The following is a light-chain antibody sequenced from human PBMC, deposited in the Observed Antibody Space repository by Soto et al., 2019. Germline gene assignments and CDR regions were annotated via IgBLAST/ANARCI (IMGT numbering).Light chain of an antibody. CDR2: DAS. J-gene: IGKJ4*01. Sequence: EIVLTQSPATLSLSPGERATLSCRASQSVSSYLAWYQQKTGQAPRLLMSDASNRATGIPARFSGSGSGTAFTLTISSLEPEDFAVYYCQPHSNWPLTFGGGTKVYIK. V-gene: IGKV3-11*01. CDR1: QSVSSY. CDR3: QPHSNWPLT.